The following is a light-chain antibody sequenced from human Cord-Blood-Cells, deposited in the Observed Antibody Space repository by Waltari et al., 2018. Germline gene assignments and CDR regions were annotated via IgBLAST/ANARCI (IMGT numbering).Light chain of an antibody. V-gene: IGKV4-1*01. CDR3: QQYYSTPRT. Sequence: DIVMTQSPDSLAVSLGERANINCKPSQSVLSSSNNKNYLAWYQQKPGQPPKLLIYWASTRESGVPDRFSGSGSGTDFTLTISSLQAEDVAVYYCQQYYSTPRTFGQGTKVEIK. CDR1: QSVLSSSNNKNY. CDR2: WAS. J-gene: IGKJ1*01.